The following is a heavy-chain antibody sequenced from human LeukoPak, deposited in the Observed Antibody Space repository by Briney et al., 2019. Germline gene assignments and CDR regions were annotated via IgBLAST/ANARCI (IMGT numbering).Heavy chain of an antibody. J-gene: IGHJ4*02. V-gene: IGHV1-2*02. CDR3: ARDSIGYSYGYGIDY. CDR2: INPNSGGT. CDR1: GGTFSSYA. Sequence: GASVKVSCKASGGTFSSYAITWVRQAPGQGLEWMGWINPNSGGTNYAQKFQGRVTMTRDTSISTAYMELSRLRSDDTAVYYCARDSIGYSYGYGIDYWGQGTLVTVSS. D-gene: IGHD5-18*01.